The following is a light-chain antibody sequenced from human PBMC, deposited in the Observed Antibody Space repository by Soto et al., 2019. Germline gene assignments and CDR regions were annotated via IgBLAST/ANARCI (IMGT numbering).Light chain of an antibody. J-gene: IGKJ4*01. V-gene: IGKV3-11*01. CDR1: QRVSSY. CDR2: DAT. CDR3: QQRSSWPLT. Sequence: EIVLTQSPATLSLSPGERATLSCRASQRVSSYLAWYQHKPGQAPRLLMYDATNRATGIPARFSGSGSGADFTLTINSLEPEDFAVYYCQQRSSWPLTFGGGTKVEIK.